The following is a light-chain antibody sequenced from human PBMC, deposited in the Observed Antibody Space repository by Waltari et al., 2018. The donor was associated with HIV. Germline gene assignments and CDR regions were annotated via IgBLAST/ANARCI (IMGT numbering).Light chain of an antibody. Sequence: QSVLTQPPSASGTPGRRVTTSCSGSSSNIGSNTVNWYQQLPETAPKLLSYSNNQRPSGVPDRFSGSKSGTSASLAISGLQSEDEADYYCATWDDSLSWVFGGGTKLTVL. CDR3: ATWDDSLSWV. V-gene: IGLV1-44*01. CDR2: SNN. J-gene: IGLJ3*02. CDR1: SSNIGSNT.